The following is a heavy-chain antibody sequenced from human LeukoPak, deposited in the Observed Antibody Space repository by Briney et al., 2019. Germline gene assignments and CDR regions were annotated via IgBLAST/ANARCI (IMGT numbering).Heavy chain of an antibody. J-gene: IGHJ4*02. CDR3: ASVAVAPSNIDY. D-gene: IGHD6-19*01. CDR2: INPNSGGT. V-gene: IGHV1-2*02. CDR1: AYTFTFYY. Sequence: ASVTVSFTSSAYTFTFYYMHWVRQAPGQGHEWMGWINPNSGGTNYAQKFQGRVTMTRDTSISTAYMELSRLRSDDTAVYYCASVAVAPSNIDYWGQGTLVTVSS.